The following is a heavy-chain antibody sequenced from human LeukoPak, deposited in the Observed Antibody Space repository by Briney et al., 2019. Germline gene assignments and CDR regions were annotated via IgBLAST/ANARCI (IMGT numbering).Heavy chain of an antibody. J-gene: IGHJ4*02. CDR1: GASIQSNY. CDR3: ARGGHIAIPPYGLDC. V-gene: IGHV4-59*01. Sequence: SETLSPTCTVSGASIQSNYWSWVRRPPGKGLEWIANINYKGGTYHNPSLQSRVTISIDTSKSRFSLNLPSVTAADTAIYYCARGGHIAIPPYGLDCWGRGALVTVSS. CDR2: INYKGGT. D-gene: IGHD6-13*01.